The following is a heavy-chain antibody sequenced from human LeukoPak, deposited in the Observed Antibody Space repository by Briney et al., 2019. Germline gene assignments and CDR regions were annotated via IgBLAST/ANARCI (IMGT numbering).Heavy chain of an antibody. D-gene: IGHD2-2*02. CDR1: GFTFSSYG. CDR2: IWYDGSNK. J-gene: IGHJ4*02. V-gene: IGHV3-33*01. CDR3: ARGRYCSSTSCYTRGSALDY. Sequence: GRSLRLSCAASGFTFSSYGMRWVRQAPGKGLEWMAVIWYDGSNKYYADSVKGRFTISRDNSKNTLYLQMNSLRAEDTAVYYCARGRYCSSTSCYTRGSALDYWGQGTLVTVSS.